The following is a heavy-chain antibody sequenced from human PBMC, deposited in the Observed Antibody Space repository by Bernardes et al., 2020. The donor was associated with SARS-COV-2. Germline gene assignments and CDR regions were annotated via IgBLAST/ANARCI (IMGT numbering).Heavy chain of an antibody. V-gene: IGHV3-23*01. CDR2: ISGSDDTT. D-gene: IGHD1-7*01. CDR1: GFTFSNFD. Sequence: GGSLRLSCAASGFTFSNFDMTWVRQAPGKGLEWVSVISGSDDTTYYADSVKGRFTISRDNSENTLYLQMNSLRAEDTALYFCAKRGGTTKDFDLWGQGTLVTVSS. J-gene: IGHJ4*02. CDR3: AKRGGTTKDFDL.